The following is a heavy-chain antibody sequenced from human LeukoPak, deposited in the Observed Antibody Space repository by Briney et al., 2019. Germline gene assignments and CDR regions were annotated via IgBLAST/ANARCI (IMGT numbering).Heavy chain of an antibody. J-gene: IGHJ4*02. D-gene: IGHD2-2*02. CDR3: ARSPCSSTSYYKVDY. CDR1: GFTFSSYS. Sequence: GGSLRLSCAASGFTFSSYSMNRVRQAPGKGLEWVSSISSSSSYIYYADSVKGRFTISRDNAKNSLYLQMNSLRAEDTAVYYCARSPCSSTSYYKVDYWGQGTLVTVSS. V-gene: IGHV3-21*01. CDR2: ISSSSSYI.